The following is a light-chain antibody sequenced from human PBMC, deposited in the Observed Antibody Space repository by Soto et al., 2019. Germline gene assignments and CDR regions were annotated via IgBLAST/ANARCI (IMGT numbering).Light chain of an antibody. Sequence: QSVLTQPRSVSASPGQSVTISCTGTTSDVGGYNYVSWYQQHAGQAPKLMIYDVSKRPSGVPDRFSGSKSGNTASLTISGLQAEDEADYYCCSYAGSYTWVFGGGTKVTV. J-gene: IGLJ3*02. CDR3: CSYAGSYTWV. CDR2: DVS. V-gene: IGLV2-11*01. CDR1: TSDVGGYNY.